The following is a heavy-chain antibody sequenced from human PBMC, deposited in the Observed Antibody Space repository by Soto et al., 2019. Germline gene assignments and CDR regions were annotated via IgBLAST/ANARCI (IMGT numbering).Heavy chain of an antibody. Sequence: SQTLSLTCAISGDSVSSNSAAWNWIRQSPSRGLEWLGRTYYRSKWYNDYAVSVKSRITINPDTSKNQFSLQLNSVTPEDTAVYYCARTYGCSSSWYQTTYYYYYYMDVWGKGTTVTVSS. CDR1: GDSVSSNSAA. CDR2: TYYRSKWYN. CDR3: ARTYGCSSSWYQTTYYYYYYMDV. D-gene: IGHD6-13*01. J-gene: IGHJ6*03. V-gene: IGHV6-1*01.